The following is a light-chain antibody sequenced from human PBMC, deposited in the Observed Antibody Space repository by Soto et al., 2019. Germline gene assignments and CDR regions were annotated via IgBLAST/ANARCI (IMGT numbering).Light chain of an antibody. CDR1: QSVSGSK. V-gene: IGKV3-20*01. CDR3: HQHGSSPFT. J-gene: IGKJ2*01. Sequence: EIVLTQSPGPLSLSPGNRATLSCRASQSVSGSKLAWYQQRPGQAPRLLIYGGSNRATYIPARFSGSGSGTEYNLTISRLEPEDFALYYCHQHGSSPFTFGQGTRLEIK. CDR2: GGS.